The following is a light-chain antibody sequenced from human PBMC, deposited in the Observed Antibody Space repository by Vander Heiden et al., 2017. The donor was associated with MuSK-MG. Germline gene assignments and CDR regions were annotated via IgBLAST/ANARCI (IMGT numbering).Light chain of an antibody. CDR1: QDISNY. J-gene: IGKJ2*01. Sequence: DTQMTRPPSSLSASVGDRVTITCQASQDISNYLTWYQQKPGKAPKLLIYDASNLETGVPSRFSGSGSGTDFTFTISSLQPEDIATYYCQQYDNLPYTFGQGTKLEIK. CDR3: QQYDNLPYT. CDR2: DAS. V-gene: IGKV1-33*01.